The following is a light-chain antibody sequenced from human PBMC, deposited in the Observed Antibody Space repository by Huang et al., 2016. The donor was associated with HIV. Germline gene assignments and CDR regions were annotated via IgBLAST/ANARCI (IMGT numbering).Light chain of an antibody. CDR3: QQYNKWPPKT. CDR2: GAS. J-gene: IGKJ1*01. V-gene: IGKV3-15*01. Sequence: EVVMMQSPASLSVSPGESATLSCRARQSVSSDLAWYQQKPGQAPRLLIYGASTRATGSPAGFSGSGSGTEFTLTISGLQSEDSAIYYCQQYNKWPPKTFGQGTKVEIK. CDR1: QSVSSD.